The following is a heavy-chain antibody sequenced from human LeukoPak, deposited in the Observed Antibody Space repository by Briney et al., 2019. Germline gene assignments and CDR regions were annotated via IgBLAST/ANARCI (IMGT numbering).Heavy chain of an antibody. CDR3: AKSRLGTDTSTVHSFAY. V-gene: IGHV4-59*11. J-gene: IGHJ4*02. CDR1: GGSISSLY. Sequence: SETLSLTCTVSGGSISSLYWNWIRQPPGKGLEWIGFMYHSGTVNYNSSLKSRGTMSVDTSKNQVSLKLTSVTAADTAVYYCAKSRLGTDTSTVHSFAYWGQGILVTVSS. CDR2: MYHSGTV. D-gene: IGHD4-11*01.